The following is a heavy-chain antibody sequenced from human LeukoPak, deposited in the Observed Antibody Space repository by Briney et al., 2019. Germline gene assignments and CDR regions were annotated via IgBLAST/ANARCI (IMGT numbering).Heavy chain of an antibody. CDR2: ISGDGFTT. Sequence: GGSLRLSCVASGFTFTKYAMTWVRQAPGKGLEWVSGISGDGFTTYYADPVKGRFTISRDNSKNTVSLQVNSLGAEDTAVYYCAKVLSWQIGNLDYWGQGTLVTVSS. J-gene: IGHJ4*02. D-gene: IGHD1-14*01. V-gene: IGHV3-23*01. CDR1: GFTFTKYA. CDR3: AKVLSWQIGNLDY.